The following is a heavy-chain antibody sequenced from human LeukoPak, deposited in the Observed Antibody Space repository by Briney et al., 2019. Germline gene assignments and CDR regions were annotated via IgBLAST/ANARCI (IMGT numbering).Heavy chain of an antibody. V-gene: IGHV1-69*04. CDR1: GGTFSSKA. D-gene: IGHD6-19*01. Sequence: ASVKVSCKASGGTFSSKAISWVRQAPGHGLECMGRIIPIVGFTSYAQKFQGRVTFTADKSTSTAYMELTSLRSEDTAVYYCARGGSSGGDALDVWGQGTTVIVSS. J-gene: IGHJ6*02. CDR2: IIPIVGFT. CDR3: ARGGSSGGDALDV.